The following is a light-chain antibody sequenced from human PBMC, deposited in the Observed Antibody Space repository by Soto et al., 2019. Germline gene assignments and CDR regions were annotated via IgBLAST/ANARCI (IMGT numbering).Light chain of an antibody. CDR3: QQSYDLPFT. J-gene: IGKJ3*01. CDR2: AAS. V-gene: IGKV1-39*01. Sequence: DIHMTQSPSSRAASVGDRVTISCRTGYNINTSLHWYQQRAGSAPKLLISAASRLHSGVPSRFSGSGFGTDFSLTIGSLQPEDFATYFCQQSYDLPFTFGPGTKVEI. CDR1: YNINTS.